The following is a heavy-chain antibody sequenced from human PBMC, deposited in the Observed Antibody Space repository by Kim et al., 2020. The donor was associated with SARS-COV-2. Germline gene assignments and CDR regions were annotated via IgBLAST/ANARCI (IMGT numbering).Heavy chain of an antibody. D-gene: IGHD3-10*01. J-gene: IGHJ6*02. CDR1: GFTFSTDS. Sequence: GGSLRLSCAASGFTFSTDSLNWVRQAPGKGLEWVSSININAYTYYADSVKGRFTLSRDNAKNSLYLQMNSLRAEDTGVYYCARAMVRGLITSNYYYYYGMDVWGQGTTVTVSS. CDR2: ININAYT. CDR3: ARAMVRGLITSNYYYYYGMDV. V-gene: IGHV3-21*01.